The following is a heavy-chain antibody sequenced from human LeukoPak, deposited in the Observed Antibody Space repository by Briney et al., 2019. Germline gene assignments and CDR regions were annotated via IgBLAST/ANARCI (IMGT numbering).Heavy chain of an antibody. CDR1: GFTFSSYG. J-gene: IGHJ6*02. CDR3: ASGIGQLRYFDWLSYGMDV. V-gene: IGHV3-30*03. CDR2: ISYDGGNK. Sequence: GRSLRLSCAASGFTFSSYGMHWVRQAPGKGLEWVAVISYDGGNKYYADSVKGRFTISRDNSKNTLYLQMNSLRAEDTAVYYCASGIGQLRYFDWLSYGMDVWGQGTTVTVSS. D-gene: IGHD3-9*01.